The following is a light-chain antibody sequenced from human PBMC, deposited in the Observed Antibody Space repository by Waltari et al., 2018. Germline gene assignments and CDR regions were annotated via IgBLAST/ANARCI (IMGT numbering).Light chain of an antibody. CDR2: EAT. CDR3: QQYSSFIYT. V-gene: IGKV1-5*03. J-gene: IGKJ2*01. CDR1: QSISIW. Sequence: EIQMTQSPSTLSAFVGDRVNITCRASQSISIWLAWYQQKPGKAPKLLIYEATSLERGVPSRFSGNGSGTEFTLTISSLQPDDFASYYCQQYSSFIYTFGQGTKVEI.